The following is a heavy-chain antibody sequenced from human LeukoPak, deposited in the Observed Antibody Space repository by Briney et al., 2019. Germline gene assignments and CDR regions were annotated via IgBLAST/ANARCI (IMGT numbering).Heavy chain of an antibody. J-gene: IGHJ4*02. CDR3: ARDFRQQLVPRRPDY. Sequence: SETLSLTCTVSGGSISSSSYYWGWIRQPPGKGLEWIGSIYYSGSTYYNPSLKSRVTISVDTSKNQFSLKLSSVTAADTAVYYCARDFRQQLVPRRPDYWGQGTLVTVSS. CDR1: GGSISSSSYY. CDR2: IYYSGST. V-gene: IGHV4-39*07. D-gene: IGHD6-13*01.